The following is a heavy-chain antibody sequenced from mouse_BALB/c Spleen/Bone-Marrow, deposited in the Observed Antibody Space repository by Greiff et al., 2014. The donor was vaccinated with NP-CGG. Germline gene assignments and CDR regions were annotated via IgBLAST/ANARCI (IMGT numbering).Heavy chain of an antibody. CDR2: INPSTGYT. Sequence: QVQLKQSGAELAKPGASVKMSCKASGYTFTSYWMHWAKQRPGQGLEWIGYINPSTGYTEYNQKFKDKATLTADKSSSTAYMQLSSLTSEDSAVYYCAREYYGSSGYFDVWGAGTTVTVSS. CDR1: GYTFTSYW. V-gene: IGHV1-7*01. D-gene: IGHD1-1*01. J-gene: IGHJ1*01. CDR3: AREYYGSSGYFDV.